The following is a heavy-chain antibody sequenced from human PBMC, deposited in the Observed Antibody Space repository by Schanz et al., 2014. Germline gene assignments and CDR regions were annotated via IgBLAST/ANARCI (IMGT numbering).Heavy chain of an antibody. D-gene: IGHD1-26*01. Sequence: QVQLVESGGGVVQPGRSLRLSCAASGFTFSKYGMHWVRQAPGKGLEWVAVISYDGTNKYYADSVKGRFTTSRDNSKNTMYLQMNSLRAEDTAVYYCVKDLQRELLRDDNYYGMDVWGQGTTVTVSS. CDR2: ISYDGTNK. V-gene: IGHV3-30*19. CDR3: VKDLQRELLRDDNYYGMDV. CDR1: GFTFSKYG. J-gene: IGHJ6*02.